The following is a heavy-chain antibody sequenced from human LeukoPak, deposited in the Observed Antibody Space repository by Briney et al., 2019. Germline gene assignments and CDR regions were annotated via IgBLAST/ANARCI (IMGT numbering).Heavy chain of an antibody. CDR3: ARGLVDYYDSSGYYYAWAFDI. J-gene: IGHJ3*02. Sequence: SETLSLTCAVYGGSFSGYYWSWIRQPPGKGLEWIGEINHSGSTNYNPSLKSRVTISVDTSKNQFSLKLSSVTAADTAVYYCARGLVDYYDSSGYYYAWAFDIWGQGTMVTVSS. CDR2: INHSGST. D-gene: IGHD3-22*01. CDR1: GGSFSGYY. V-gene: IGHV4-34*01.